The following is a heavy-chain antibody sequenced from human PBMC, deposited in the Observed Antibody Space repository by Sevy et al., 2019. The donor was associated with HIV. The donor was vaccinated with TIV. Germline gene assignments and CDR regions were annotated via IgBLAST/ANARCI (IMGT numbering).Heavy chain of an antibody. CDR2: INQDGSEK. CDR3: ASAPYGSGSSYYFDY. D-gene: IGHD3-10*01. J-gene: IGHJ4*02. CDR1: GFTFSNYW. Sequence: GGSLRLSCAASGFTFSNYWMSWVRQAPGKGPEWVAHINQDGSEKYYVDPVKGRFTVSRDNAKNSLYLQMNGLGDEETAVYYCASAPYGSGSSYYFDYWGQGARVTVSS. V-gene: IGHV3-7*01.